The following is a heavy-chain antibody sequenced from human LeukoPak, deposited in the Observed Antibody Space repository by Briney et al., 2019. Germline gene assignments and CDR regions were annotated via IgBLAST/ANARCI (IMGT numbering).Heavy chain of an antibody. J-gene: IGHJ4*02. D-gene: IGHD3-10*01. CDR1: GGAIDSYY. CDR3: ATLYGAGDY. Sequence: PSETLSLTCTVSGGAIDSYYWSWIRQPPGKGLEWIGYIYYSGSTNYDPSLKSRVTISIDTSKKQFSLKLSAVTAADTAAYYCATLYGAGDYWGQGALVTV. V-gene: IGHV4-59*08. CDR2: IYYSGST.